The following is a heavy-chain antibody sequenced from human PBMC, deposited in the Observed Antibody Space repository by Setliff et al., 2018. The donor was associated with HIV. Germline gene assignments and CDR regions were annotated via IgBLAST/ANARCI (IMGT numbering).Heavy chain of an antibody. CDR1: GGSISSSSYY. J-gene: IGHJ4*02. Sequence: SETLSFTCTVSGGSISSSSYYWGWIRQPPGKGLEWIGHIYTSGSTNYNPSLKSRVTISVDTSKNQFSLKLSSVTAADTAVYYCAREGPGTTVSLDYWGQGTLVTVSS. D-gene: IGHD4-17*01. V-gene: IGHV4-39*07. CDR3: AREGPGTTVSLDY. CDR2: IYTSGST.